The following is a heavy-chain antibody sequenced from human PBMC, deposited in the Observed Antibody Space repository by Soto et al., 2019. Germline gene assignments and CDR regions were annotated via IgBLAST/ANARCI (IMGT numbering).Heavy chain of an antibody. D-gene: IGHD2-2*02. Sequence: EVQLLESGGVLVQPGGSLRLSCAASGFTFSNYSMNWVRQAPGKGLEWVSSISSSSSYIYYADSVKGRFTISRDNAKNSLYLQMNSLRAEDTAVYYCARDRCSSTSCYTLRSAFDIWGQGTMVTVSS. J-gene: IGHJ3*02. CDR2: ISSSSSYI. V-gene: IGHV3-21*01. CDR3: ARDRCSSTSCYTLRSAFDI. CDR1: GFTFSNYS.